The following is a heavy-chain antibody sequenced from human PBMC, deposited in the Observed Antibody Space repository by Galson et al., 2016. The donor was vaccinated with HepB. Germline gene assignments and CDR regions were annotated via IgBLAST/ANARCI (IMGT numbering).Heavy chain of an antibody. D-gene: IGHD3-10*01. Sequence: SLILSCATSGFSFGGYVMTWVRQAPGKGPEWVSSIGTGDGSTNYVESAKGRFTISKDNSKNTVYLQMNSLRAEDTAVYYCAARYGSGTYYGDWGQGTLVTVSS. CDR1: GFSFGGYV. V-gene: IGHV3-23*01. CDR2: IGTGDGST. J-gene: IGHJ4*02. CDR3: AARYGSGTYYGD.